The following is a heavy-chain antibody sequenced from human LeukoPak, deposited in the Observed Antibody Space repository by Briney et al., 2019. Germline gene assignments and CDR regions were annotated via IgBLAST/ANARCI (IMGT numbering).Heavy chain of an antibody. CDR2: INHSGST. V-gene: IGHV4-34*01. Sequence: SETLSLTCAVYGGSFSGYYWIWIRQPPGNGLEWIGEINHSGSTNYNPSLKSRVTISVDTSKNQFSLKLSSVTAADTAVYYCARVSRYCSSTSCSNFDYWGQGTLVTVSS. CDR1: GGSFSGYY. J-gene: IGHJ4*02. CDR3: ARVSRYCSSTSCSNFDY. D-gene: IGHD2-2*01.